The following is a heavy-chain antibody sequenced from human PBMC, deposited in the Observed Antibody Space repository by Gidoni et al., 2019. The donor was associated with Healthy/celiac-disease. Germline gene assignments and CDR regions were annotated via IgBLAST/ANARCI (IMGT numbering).Heavy chain of an antibody. CDR2: IKSKTDGGTT. Sequence: EVQLVESGGGLVKPGGSLSLSCAASGFTFSNAWMSWVRQAPGKGLEWVGRIKSKTDGGTTDYAAPVKGRFTISRDDSKNTLYLQMNSLKTEDTAVYYCTAHPLRFLEWWRMDVWGQGTTVTVSS. CDR3: TAHPLRFLEWWRMDV. CDR1: GFTFSNAW. V-gene: IGHV3-15*01. J-gene: IGHJ6*02. D-gene: IGHD3-3*01.